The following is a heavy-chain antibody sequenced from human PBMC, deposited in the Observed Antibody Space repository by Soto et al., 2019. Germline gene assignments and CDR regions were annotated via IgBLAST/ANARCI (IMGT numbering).Heavy chain of an antibody. Sequence: SQTLSLTCAISGDSVSSNSAAWNWIRQSPSRGLEWLGRTYYRSKWYNDYAVSVKSRITINPDTSKNQFSLQLNSVTPEDTAVYFFSRGFLASEGNYYHQYRKDVRGQGTTVTVSS. CDR1: GDSVSSNSAA. CDR3: SRGFLASEGNYYHQYRKDV. CDR2: TYYRSKWYN. J-gene: IGHJ6*02. V-gene: IGHV6-1*01.